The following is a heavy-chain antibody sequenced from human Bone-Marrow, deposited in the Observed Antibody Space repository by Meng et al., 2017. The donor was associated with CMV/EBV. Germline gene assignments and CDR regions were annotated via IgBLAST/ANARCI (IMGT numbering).Heavy chain of an antibody. D-gene: IGHD5-24*01. CDR1: GFTFSDYY. CDR2: SSNSSTI. V-gene: IGHV3-69-1*01. J-gene: IGHJ4*02. CDR3: ARDLVGYNTIDY. Sequence: GESLKISCAASGFTFSDYYMNWVRQAPGKGLEWGSSSSNSSTIYYADSVKGRFTISRDNAKNSLYLQMNSLRAEDTAVYYCARDLVGYNTIDYWGQGTLVTVSS.